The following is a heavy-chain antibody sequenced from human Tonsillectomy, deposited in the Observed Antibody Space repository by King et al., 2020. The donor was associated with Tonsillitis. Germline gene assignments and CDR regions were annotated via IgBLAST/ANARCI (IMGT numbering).Heavy chain of an antibody. D-gene: IGHD3-22*01. CDR1: GFAFMNFD. CDR2: ISGNGKYM. CDR3: AKDKGACDYDNGRGSFDI. Sequence: VQLVESGGGLVKPGGSLRLSCATSGFAFMNFDMNWVRQAPGEGLEWVSSISGNGKYMHYADSVKGRFTISRDNAEKSLYLQMNSLSAEDTAVYYCAKDKGACDYDNGRGSFDIRGQGTMVTVSS. J-gene: IGHJ3*02. V-gene: IGHV3-21*01.